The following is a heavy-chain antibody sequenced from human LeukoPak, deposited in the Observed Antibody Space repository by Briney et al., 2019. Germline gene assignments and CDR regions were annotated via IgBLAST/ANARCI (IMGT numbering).Heavy chain of an antibody. CDR2: INPNSGGT. V-gene: IGHV1-2*02. CDR3: VRDDVSP. Sequence: ASVKVSCKTSGYTFTGYYIHWVRQAPGEGLEWMGWINPNSGGTNYAQNFQGRVTMTRDTSISTAYMELSRLRSDDTAVYYCVRDDVSPWGQGTLVTVSS. J-gene: IGHJ5*02. CDR1: GYTFTGYY.